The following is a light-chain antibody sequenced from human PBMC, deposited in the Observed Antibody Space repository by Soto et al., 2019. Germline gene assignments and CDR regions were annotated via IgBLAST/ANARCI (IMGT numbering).Light chain of an antibody. Sequence: DIQMTQSPSTLSASVGDRFTITCRASQDISSWLAWYQQKPGKAPNLLVYAASSLQSGVPSRFSGSGSGTDFTLTINSLQPEDIATYYCQQTNSFPRTFGQGTKVDIK. CDR2: AAS. V-gene: IGKV1-12*01. CDR1: QDISSW. J-gene: IGKJ1*01. CDR3: QQTNSFPRT.